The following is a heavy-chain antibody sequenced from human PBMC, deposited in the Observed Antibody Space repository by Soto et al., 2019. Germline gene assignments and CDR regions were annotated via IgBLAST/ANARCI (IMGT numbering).Heavy chain of an antibody. D-gene: IGHD3-10*01. CDR3: SMTYHYGSGTSDY. Sequence: PSETLSLTCTVSGGSISSGDYYWSWIRQPPGKGLEWIGYIYYSGSTHYNPSFKSRVTISVDTSKNQFSLKLRSVTAADTAVYYGSMTYHYGSGTSDYWGQGTLVTVSS. J-gene: IGHJ4*02. CDR2: IYYSGST. CDR1: GGSISSGDYY. V-gene: IGHV4-30-4*01.